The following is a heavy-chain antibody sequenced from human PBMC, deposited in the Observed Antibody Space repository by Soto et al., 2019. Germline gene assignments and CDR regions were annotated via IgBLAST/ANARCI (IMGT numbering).Heavy chain of an antibody. Sequence: ASVKVSCKASGYTFTSYDINWVRQATGQGNEWMGWMNPNSGNTGYAQKFQGRATMTRITSLRTAYMVLSTLRSEDPSVYYCASWPKDGARRYLLLFFSRLVDPSYVMDVWGQGTTVTVSS. V-gene: IGHV1-8*01. D-gene: IGHD3-3*01. CDR2: MNPNSGNT. CDR3: ASWPKDGARRYLLLFFSRLVDPSYVMDV. J-gene: IGHJ6*02. CDR1: GYTFTSYD.